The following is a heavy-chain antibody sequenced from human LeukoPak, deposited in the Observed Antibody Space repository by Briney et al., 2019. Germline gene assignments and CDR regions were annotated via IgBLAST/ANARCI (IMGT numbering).Heavy chain of an antibody. J-gene: IGHJ3*02. CDR1: RFTFTSYS. CDR2: ISSSSTYI. CDR3: ARDLHGTSLDAFDI. V-gene: IGHV3-21*01. Sequence: GGSLRLSSAASRFTFTSYSINSVRHPPRKRHKWVSSISSSSTYIYHADSVRGRFTISRENAKNSLSLQMNSLRAEDTAVYYCARDLHGTSLDAFDIWGQGTMVTVSS. D-gene: IGHD4/OR15-4a*01.